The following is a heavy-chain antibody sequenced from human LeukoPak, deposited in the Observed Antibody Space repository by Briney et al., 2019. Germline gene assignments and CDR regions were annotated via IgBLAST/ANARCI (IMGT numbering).Heavy chain of an antibody. J-gene: IGHJ5*02. D-gene: IGHD1-26*01. Sequence: SETLSLTCTVSGGSISSSSYYWGWIRQPPGKGLEWIGSIYYSGSTYYNPSLKSRVTISVDTSKNQFSLKLSSVTAADTAVYYCAGSGSYYNWFDPWGQGTLVTVSS. V-gene: IGHV4-39*01. CDR2: IYYSGST. CDR1: GGSISSSSYY. CDR3: AGSGSYYNWFDP.